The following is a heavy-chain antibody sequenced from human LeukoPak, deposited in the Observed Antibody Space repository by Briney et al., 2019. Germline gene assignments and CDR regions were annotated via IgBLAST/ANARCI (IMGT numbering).Heavy chain of an antibody. J-gene: IGHJ5*02. Sequence: GGSLRLSCAASGFTFSSYWMSWVRQAPGKGLEWVANIKQDGSEKYYVDSVKGRFTISRDNAKNSLYLQMNSLRAEDTAVYYCARDRITKGYCSGGSCDWFDPWGQGTLVTVSS. CDR1: GFTFSSYW. V-gene: IGHV3-7*01. D-gene: IGHD2-15*01. CDR3: ARDRITKGYCSGGSCDWFDP. CDR2: IKQDGSEK.